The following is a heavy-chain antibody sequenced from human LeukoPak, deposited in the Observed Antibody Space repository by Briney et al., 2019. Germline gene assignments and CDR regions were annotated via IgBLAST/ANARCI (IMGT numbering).Heavy chain of an antibody. CDR2: IWYDGSNK. Sequence: GRSLRLSCAASGFTFSSYGMHWVRQAPGKGLEWVAVIWYDGSNKFYTDSVKGRFTISRDNAKNSLYLQMNSLRAEDTAVYYCARDSPDYDILTGDFDYWGQGTLVTVSS. D-gene: IGHD3-9*01. CDR1: GFTFSSYG. CDR3: ARDSPDYDILTGDFDY. V-gene: IGHV3-33*01. J-gene: IGHJ4*02.